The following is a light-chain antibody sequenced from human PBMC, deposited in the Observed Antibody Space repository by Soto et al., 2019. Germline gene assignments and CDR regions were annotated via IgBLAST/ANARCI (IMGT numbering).Light chain of an antibody. CDR1: QTISSW. Sequence: DIQMTQSPSTLSGSVGDRVTITCRASQTISSWLAWYQQKPGKAPKLLIYKASTLKSGVQSRFSGSGSGTEFTLTISSLQPDDFATYYCQHYNSYSEAFGQGTKVDIK. CDR3: QHYNSYSEA. J-gene: IGKJ1*01. CDR2: KAS. V-gene: IGKV1-5*03.